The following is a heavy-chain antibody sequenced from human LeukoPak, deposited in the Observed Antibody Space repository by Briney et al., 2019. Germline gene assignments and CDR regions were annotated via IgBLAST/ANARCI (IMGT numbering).Heavy chain of an antibody. V-gene: IGHV4-31*03. D-gene: IGHD5-12*01. J-gene: IGHJ4*02. CDR3: ARYDIVATILDY. CDR2: IYYSGST. CDR1: GGSISSGGYY. Sequence: SQTLSLTCTVSGGSISSGGYYWSWIRQHPGKGLEWIGYIYYSGSTYYNPSLKSRVTISVDTSKNQFSLKLSSVTAADTAVYYCARYDIVATILDYWGQGTLVTVSS.